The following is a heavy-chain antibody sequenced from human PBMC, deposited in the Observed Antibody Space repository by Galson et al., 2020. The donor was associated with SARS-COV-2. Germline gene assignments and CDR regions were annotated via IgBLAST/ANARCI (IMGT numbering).Heavy chain of an antibody. Sequence: GGSLRLSCAASGFTFTNYAMTWVRQAPGKGLEWVSAITASGRVTFYADSVKGRFTISRDNSGNTLHLQMSGLRAEDTALYYCAKNAHHSDNSGHYYDYYYLDVWGKGTTVTVSS. J-gene: IGHJ6*03. CDR1: GFTFTNYA. V-gene: IGHV3-23*01. D-gene: IGHD3-22*01. CDR3: AKNAHHSDNSGHYYDYYYLDV. CDR2: ITASGRVT.